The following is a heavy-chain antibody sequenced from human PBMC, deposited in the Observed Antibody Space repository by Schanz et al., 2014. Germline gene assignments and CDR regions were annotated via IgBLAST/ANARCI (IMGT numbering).Heavy chain of an antibody. CDR3: ARLMVPGWFDP. D-gene: IGHD3-10*01. Sequence: QLQLQESGPGLVIPSETLSLTCTVSGGSISSSTYYWGWIRQPPGKGPEWIGTIDDTGSTYYTPSRGGHPPSPIAPPKTHPPVRLPSVTAADTAVYYCARLMVPGWFDPWGQGQLGTVSS. V-gene: IGHV4-39*02. CDR1: GGSISSSTYY. J-gene: IGHJ5*02. CDR2: IDDTGST.